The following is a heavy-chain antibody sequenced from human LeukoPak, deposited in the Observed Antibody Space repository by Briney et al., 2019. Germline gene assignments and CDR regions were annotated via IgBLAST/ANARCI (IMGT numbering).Heavy chain of an antibody. CDR3: ARVPEAYCSSTSCYVGWFDP. V-gene: IGHV4-59*01. J-gene: IGHJ5*02. Sequence: SETLSLTCTVSGGSISSYYWSWIRQPPGKGLEWIGYIYYSGSTNYNPSLKSRVTISVDTSKNQFSLKLSSVTAADTAVYYFARVPEAYCSSTSCYVGWFDPWGQGTLVTVSS. CDR2: IYYSGST. D-gene: IGHD2-2*01. CDR1: GGSISSYY.